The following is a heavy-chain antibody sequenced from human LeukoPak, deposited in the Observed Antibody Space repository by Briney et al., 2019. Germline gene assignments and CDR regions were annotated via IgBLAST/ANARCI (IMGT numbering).Heavy chain of an antibody. V-gene: IGHV3-30-3*01. Sequence: QPGRSLRLSRAASGFTFSSYAMHWVRQAPGKGLEWVAVISYDGSNKYYADSVKGRFTISRDNSKNTLYLQMNSLRAEDTAVYYCARDPPYWGQGTLVTVSS. CDR2: ISYDGSNK. CDR1: GFTFSSYA. J-gene: IGHJ4*02. CDR3: ARDPPY.